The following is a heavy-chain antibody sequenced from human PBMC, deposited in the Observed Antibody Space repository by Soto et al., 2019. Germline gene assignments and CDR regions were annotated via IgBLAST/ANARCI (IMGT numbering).Heavy chain of an antibody. J-gene: IGHJ4*02. CDR1: GGSISSSSYY. D-gene: IGHD6-13*01. CDR3: ARLSQAAAGTGLDY. CDR2: IYCSGST. Sequence: PSETLSLTCTVSGGSISSSSYYWGWIRQPPGKGLEWIGSIYCSGSTYYNPSLKSRVTISVDTSKNQFSLKLSSVTAADTAVYYCARLSQAAAGTGLDYWGQGTLDTVSS. V-gene: IGHV4-39*01.